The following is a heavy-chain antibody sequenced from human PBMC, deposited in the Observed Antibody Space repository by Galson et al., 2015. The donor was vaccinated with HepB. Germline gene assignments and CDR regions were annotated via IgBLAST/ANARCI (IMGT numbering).Heavy chain of an antibody. V-gene: IGHV1-46*01. CDR1: GYTFSSYY. CDR2: INPSSGST. D-gene: IGHD3-16*02. J-gene: IGHJ6*02. CDR3: AKDRTMVTFGEDIGPYYYYWGMDV. Sequence: SCKASGYTFSSYYINWVRQAPGQGLEWMGIINPSSGSTTCAQKFQGRVTMTRDTSTSTVYLELSSLRSEGTAVYYCAKDRTMVTFGEDIGPYYYYWGMDVWGQGTTVTVSS.